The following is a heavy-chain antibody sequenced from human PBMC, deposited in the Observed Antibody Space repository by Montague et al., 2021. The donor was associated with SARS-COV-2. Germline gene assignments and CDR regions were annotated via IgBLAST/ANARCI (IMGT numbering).Heavy chain of an antibody. CDR1: GGSISSSNYY. J-gene: IGHJ3*02. V-gene: IGHV4-39*02. Sequence: SETLSLTCTVSGGSISSSNYYWDWIRQPPGKGLEWIGSIYDSGSTYYNPSPKSRVTISVDTSKNRFSLKLSSVTAADTAVYYCARRGRKLLPVATTIGGFDIWGQGTMVTASS. CDR2: IYDSGST. CDR3: ARRGRKLLPVATTIGGFDI. D-gene: IGHD5-12*01.